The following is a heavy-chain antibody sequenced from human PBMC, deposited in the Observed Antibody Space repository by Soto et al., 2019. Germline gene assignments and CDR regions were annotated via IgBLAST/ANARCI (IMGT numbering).Heavy chain of an antibody. Sequence: PGESLKISCKGSGYNFITDWISWVRQMPGKGLEWMGRIDPTDSYTKYSPSFEGHVTISADKSISTAYLQWSSLKASDSAVYYCARLSRASFALDVWDQGTTVTVSS. CDR1: GYNFITDW. CDR2: IDPTDSYT. CDR3: ARLSRASFALDV. D-gene: IGHD3-16*01. V-gene: IGHV5-10-1*01. J-gene: IGHJ6*02.